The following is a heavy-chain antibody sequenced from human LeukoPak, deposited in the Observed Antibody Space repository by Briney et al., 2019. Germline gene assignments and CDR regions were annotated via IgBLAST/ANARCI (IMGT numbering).Heavy chain of an antibody. CDR1: GLTFSAFG. D-gene: IGHD3-9*01. V-gene: IGHV3-23*01. Sequence: PGGSLRLSCAASGLTFSAFGMNWVRQAPGKGLEWVSTITKSGDSTYYVDSVKGRFTISRDNSKNTLYLQMNSLRAEDTAKYYCTKDYCGKFCSAVWGQGTTVTVSS. CDR3: TKDYCGKFCSAV. CDR2: ITKSGDST. J-gene: IGHJ6*02.